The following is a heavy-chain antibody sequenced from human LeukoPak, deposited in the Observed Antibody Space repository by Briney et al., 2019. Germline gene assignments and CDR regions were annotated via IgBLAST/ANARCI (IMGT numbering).Heavy chain of an antibody. CDR1: GVSISSSNYY. V-gene: IGHV4-39*07. J-gene: IGHJ4*02. D-gene: IGHD5-12*01. CDR3: ARAHQTPYFQYSGYDY. CDR2: IDYSGST. Sequence: TSETLSLTCTVPGVSISSSNYYWGWIRQPPGKGLEWIGSIDYSGSTHYNPSLKSRLTISVDTSKNQFSLKLSSVTAADTAVYYCARAHQTPYFQYSGYDYWGQGTLVTVSS.